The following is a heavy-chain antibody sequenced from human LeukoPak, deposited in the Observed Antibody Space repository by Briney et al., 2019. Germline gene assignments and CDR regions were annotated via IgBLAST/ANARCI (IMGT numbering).Heavy chain of an antibody. V-gene: IGHV1-69*06. CDR2: IIPIFGTA. D-gene: IGHD2-21*02. CDR1: GGTFSSYA. CDR3: ASSTGFVVVTASNFDY. Sequence: SVKVSCKASGGTFSSYAISWVRQAPGQGLEWMGGIIPIFGTANYAQKFQGRVTITADKSTSTAYMELSSLRSEDTAVYYCASSTGFVVVTASNFDYWGQGTLVTVSS. J-gene: IGHJ4*02.